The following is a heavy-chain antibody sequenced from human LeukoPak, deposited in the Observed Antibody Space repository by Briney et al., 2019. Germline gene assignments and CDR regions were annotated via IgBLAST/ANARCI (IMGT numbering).Heavy chain of an antibody. CDR3: AREEKGDFDY. Sequence: GASVKVSCKASGGTFSSYAISWARQAPGQGLEWMGGIIPIFGTANYAQKFQGRVTITADESTSTAYMELSSLRSEDTAVYYCAREEKGDFDYWGQGTLVTVSS. CDR1: GGTFSSYA. CDR2: IIPIFGTA. V-gene: IGHV1-69*13. J-gene: IGHJ4*02.